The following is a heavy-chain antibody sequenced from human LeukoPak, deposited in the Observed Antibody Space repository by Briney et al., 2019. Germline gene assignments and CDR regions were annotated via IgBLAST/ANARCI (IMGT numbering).Heavy chain of an antibody. CDR3: AREGYYGSGSPPSLYFDY. D-gene: IGHD3-10*01. CDR1: GFTFRNYV. CDR2: TSSDLNVK. V-gene: IGHV3-30-3*01. Sequence: GGSLRLSCAASGFTFRNYVIHWVRQAPGKGLEWVAVTSSDLNVKLYADSVKGRFTIFRDNSRSTLYLQMNSLRPEDTAIYYCAREGYYGSGSPPSLYFDYWGQGTLVTVSS. J-gene: IGHJ4*02.